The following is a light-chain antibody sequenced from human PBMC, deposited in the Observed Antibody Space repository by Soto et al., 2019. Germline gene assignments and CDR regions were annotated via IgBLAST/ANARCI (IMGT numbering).Light chain of an antibody. CDR2: DAS. CDR1: QSVSSY. CDR3: QQRRHWPT. J-gene: IGKJ4*01. Sequence: DIVLTQSPATLSLSPGERATLSCRASQSVSSYLAWYQQKPGQAPRLLIYDASNRATGIPARFSGSGSGTDFTLTISSLEPEDFAVYYCQQRRHWPTFGGGTKVEIK. V-gene: IGKV3-11*01.